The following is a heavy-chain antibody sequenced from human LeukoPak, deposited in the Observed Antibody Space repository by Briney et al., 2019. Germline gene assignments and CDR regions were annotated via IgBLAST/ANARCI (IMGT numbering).Heavy chain of an antibody. CDR1: GFTFDDYA. CDR3: AKVSGYYYGSGGRYYYYGMDV. CDR2: ISWNSGSI. Sequence: GRSLRLSCAASGFTFDDYAMHWVRQAPGKGLEWVSGISWNSGSIGYADSVKGRFTISRDNAKNFLYLQMNSLRAEDTALYYCAKVSGYYYGSGGRYYYYGMDVWGQGTTVTVSS. D-gene: IGHD3-10*01. J-gene: IGHJ6*02. V-gene: IGHV3-9*01.